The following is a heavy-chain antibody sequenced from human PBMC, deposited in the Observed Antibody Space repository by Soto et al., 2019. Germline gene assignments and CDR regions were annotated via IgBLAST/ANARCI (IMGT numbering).Heavy chain of an antibody. D-gene: IGHD6-19*01. Sequence: QVQLQQWGAGLLKPSETLSLTCAVYGGSFSPYFWSWILQPPGKGLEWIGEINHSGSTNYNPSLTRRALVSVVPSRNPVALKLTSVTAADTAVYYCARVASGWQYYYFVFCGRGTPDPVSS. J-gene: IGHJ2*01. CDR1: GGSFSPYF. CDR3: ARVASGWQYYYFVF. V-gene: IGHV4-34*01. CDR2: INHSGST.